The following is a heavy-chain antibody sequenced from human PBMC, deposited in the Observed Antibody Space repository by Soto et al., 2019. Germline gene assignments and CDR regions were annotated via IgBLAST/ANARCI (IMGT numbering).Heavy chain of an antibody. CDR1: GGSFSGYY. D-gene: IGHD6-19*01. CDR2: INHSGIT. J-gene: IGHJ4*02. V-gene: IGHV4-34*01. CDR3: AIGPRMWLAGGGY. Sequence: TSETLSLTCAVYGGSFSGYYWSWIRQPPGKGLEWLGEINHSGITDYNPSLKSRITISIDTSKKQFSLKLNSVTAAGTAVYYCAIGPRMWLAGGGYWGQGTQVTVSS.